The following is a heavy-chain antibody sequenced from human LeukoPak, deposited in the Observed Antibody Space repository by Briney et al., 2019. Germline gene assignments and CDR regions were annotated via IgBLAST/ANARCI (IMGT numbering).Heavy chain of an antibody. V-gene: IGHV4-59*01. CDR3: ARGVYIAAAQYGY. Sequence: SETLSLTCTVSGGSISSYYWSWIRQPPGKGLEWIGYIYYSGTTNYNPSLKSRVTISVDTSKNKFSLKLSSVTAADTAVYYCARGVYIAAAQYGYWGQGTLVTVSS. CDR1: GGSISSYY. D-gene: IGHD6-13*01. CDR2: IYYSGTT. J-gene: IGHJ4*02.